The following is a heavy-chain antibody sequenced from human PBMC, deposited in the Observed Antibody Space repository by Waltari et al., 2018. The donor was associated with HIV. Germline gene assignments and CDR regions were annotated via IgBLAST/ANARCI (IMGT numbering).Heavy chain of an antibody. CDR3: ARDPRSSGYYGMDV. CDR1: GLPVSSNY. J-gene: IGHJ6*02. Sequence: EVQLVESGGGLIEPGGSLRRSCAASGLPVSSNYMSWVRQAPGKGLEWVSVIYSGGSRYYADSVKGRFTISRDNSKNTLSLHMNSLGPEDTAVYYCARDPRSSGYYGMDVWGQGTTVTVSS. CDR2: IYSGGSR. V-gene: IGHV3-53*01. D-gene: IGHD1-26*01.